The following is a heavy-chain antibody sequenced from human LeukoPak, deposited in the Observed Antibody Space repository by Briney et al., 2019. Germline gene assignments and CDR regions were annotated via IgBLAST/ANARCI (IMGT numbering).Heavy chain of an antibody. CDR1: GYTFTSYG. D-gene: IGHD4-11*01. Sequence: ASVKVSCKASGYTFTSYGISWLRQAPGQPLEWMGWISAYNGNRNYAQKLQGRVTMTTDTSTSTAYMELRSLRSDDTAVYYCARDRMTTVTSWDYWGQGTLVTVSS. CDR3: ARDRMTTVTSWDY. CDR2: ISAYNGNR. V-gene: IGHV1-18*01. J-gene: IGHJ4*02.